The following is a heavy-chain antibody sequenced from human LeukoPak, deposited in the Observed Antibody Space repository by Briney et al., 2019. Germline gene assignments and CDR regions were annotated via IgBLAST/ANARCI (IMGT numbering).Heavy chain of an antibody. CDR1: GFTVSNNY. D-gene: IGHD3-3*01. J-gene: IGHJ5*02. Sequence: GGSLRLSCAASGFTVSNNYMSWVRQAPGKGLEWVANIKQDGSEKYYVDSVKGRFTISRDNAKNSLYLQMNSLRAEDTAVYYCARDSPYLRFLEWLSDANWFDPWGQGTLVTVSS. CDR3: ARDSPYLRFLEWLSDANWFDP. V-gene: IGHV3-7*03. CDR2: IKQDGSEK.